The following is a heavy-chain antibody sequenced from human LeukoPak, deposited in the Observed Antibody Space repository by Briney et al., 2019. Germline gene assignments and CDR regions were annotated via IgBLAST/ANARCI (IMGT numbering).Heavy chain of an antibody. CDR3: ARGIAAAGCNWFDP. Sequence: PSETLSLTCAVYGGSFSGYYWSWIRQPPGKGLEWIGEINHSGSTNYNPSLKSRVTKSVDTSKNQFSLKLSSVTAADTAVYYCARGIAAAGCNWFDPWGQGTLVTVSS. V-gene: IGHV4-34*01. D-gene: IGHD6-13*01. CDR2: INHSGST. J-gene: IGHJ5*02. CDR1: GGSFSGYY.